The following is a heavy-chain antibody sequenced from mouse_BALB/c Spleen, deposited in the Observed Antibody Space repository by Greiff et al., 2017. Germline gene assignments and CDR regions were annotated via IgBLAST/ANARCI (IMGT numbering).Heavy chain of an antibody. D-gene: IGHD1-1*01. CDR2: IDPFNGGT. J-gene: IGHJ2*01. Sequence: EVKLMESGPELMKPGASVKISCKASGYSFTSYYMHRVKQSHGKSLEWIGYIDPFNGGTSYNQKFKGKATLTVDKSSSTAYMHLSSLTSEDSAVYYCARNRGSSYDYWGQGTTLTVSS. V-gene: IGHV1S135*01. CDR3: ARNRGSSYDY. CDR1: GYSFTSYY.